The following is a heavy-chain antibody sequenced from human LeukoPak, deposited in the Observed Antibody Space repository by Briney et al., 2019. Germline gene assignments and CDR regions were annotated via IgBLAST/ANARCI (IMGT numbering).Heavy chain of an antibody. CDR2: IRNKANSYTT. Sequence: GGSLRLSCAASGFIFSDHYMDWVRQAPGKGLQWVGRIRNKANSYTTEYAASVKGRFTISRDDSKNSLYLQLNSLKTEDTAVYYCATSRPYAACDYWGRGTLVTVSS. V-gene: IGHV3-72*01. D-gene: IGHD4-17*01. J-gene: IGHJ4*02. CDR3: ATSRPYAACDY. CDR1: GFIFSDHY.